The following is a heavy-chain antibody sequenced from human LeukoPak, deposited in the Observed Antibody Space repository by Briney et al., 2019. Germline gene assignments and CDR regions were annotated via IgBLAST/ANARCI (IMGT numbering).Heavy chain of an antibody. CDR1: GFTFSSYS. CDR3: ARVQYYDILTGGPDAFDI. J-gene: IGHJ3*02. D-gene: IGHD3-9*01. Sequence: GGSLRLSCAASGFTFSSYSMNWVRQAPGKGLEWVSSISSSSSYIYYADSVKGRFTISRDNAKNSLYLQMNSLRAEDTAVYYCARVQYYDILTGGPDAFDIWGQGTMVNVSS. CDR2: ISSSSSYI. V-gene: IGHV3-21*01.